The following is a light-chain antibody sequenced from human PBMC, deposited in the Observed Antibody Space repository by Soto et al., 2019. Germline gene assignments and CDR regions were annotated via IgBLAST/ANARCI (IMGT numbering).Light chain of an antibody. CDR3: HQYGGSPRYT. V-gene: IGKV3-20*01. CDR1: QSISNHY. J-gene: IGKJ2*01. Sequence: EIVLTQSPGTLSLSPGERATLSCRASQSISNHYLAWFQQKPGQAPRLLIYCASYRATGIPDRFSGSGSGTDRTLTIAGLEPEDLAVDHCHQYGGSPRYTFGQGTKLEIK. CDR2: CAS.